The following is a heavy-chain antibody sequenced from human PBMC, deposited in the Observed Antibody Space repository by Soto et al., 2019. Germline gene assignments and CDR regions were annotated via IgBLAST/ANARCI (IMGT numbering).Heavy chain of an antibody. J-gene: IGHJ4*02. D-gene: IGHD3-22*01. V-gene: IGHV4-59*01. Sequence: PSETLSLTCTVSDDAITGYYWSWIRQSPGEGLEWIGYVYNTGSPSYNPSLKSRVTMSVDASTNQFSLILTSVTATDTAVYYCAGERLTGSGYFDYWGQGTLVTVSS. CDR3: AGERLTGSGYFDY. CDR2: VYNTGSP. CDR1: DDAITGYY.